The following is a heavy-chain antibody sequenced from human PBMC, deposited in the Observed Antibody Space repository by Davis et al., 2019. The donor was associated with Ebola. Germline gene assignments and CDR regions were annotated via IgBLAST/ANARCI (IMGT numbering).Heavy chain of an antibody. CDR2: ISAYNGNT. CDR1: GYTFTSYG. J-gene: IGHJ4*02. CDR3: ATHDNVDTAMLTY. D-gene: IGHD5-18*01. V-gene: IGHV1-18*04. Sequence: ASVKVSCKASGYTFTSYGISWVRQAPGQGLEWMGWISAYNGNTNYAQKFQGRVTMTEDTSTDTAYMELSSLRSEDTAVHYCATHDNVDTAMLTYWGQGTLVTVSS.